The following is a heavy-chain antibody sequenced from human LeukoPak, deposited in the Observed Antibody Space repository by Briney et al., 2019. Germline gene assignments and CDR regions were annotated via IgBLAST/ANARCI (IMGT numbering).Heavy chain of an antibody. V-gene: IGHV3-74*01. Sequence: GGSLRLSCAASGFTFSSYWMHWVRQAPGKGLVSVSGINSDGSSTTYADSVKGRFTISRDNAKNTLYLQMNSLRAEDTAVYYCARDLNVWGQGTTVTVSS. J-gene: IGHJ6*02. CDR1: GFTFSSYW. CDR2: INSDGSST. CDR3: ARDLNV.